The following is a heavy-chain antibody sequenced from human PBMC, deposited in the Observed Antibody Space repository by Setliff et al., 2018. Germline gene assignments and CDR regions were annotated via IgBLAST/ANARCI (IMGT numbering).Heavy chain of an antibody. CDR2: ISFDGCNK. CDR1: GFTFSSYA. D-gene: IGHD6-6*01. Sequence: PGGSLRLSCAASGFTFSSYAMHWVRQAPGKGLEWVAVISFDGCNKYYADSVKGRFTISRDNSKNTLYLQMNSLRAEDTAVYYCARDPQQLVIRYYFDYWGQGTLVTVSS. V-gene: IGHV3-30-3*01. J-gene: IGHJ4*02. CDR3: ARDPQQLVIRYYFDY.